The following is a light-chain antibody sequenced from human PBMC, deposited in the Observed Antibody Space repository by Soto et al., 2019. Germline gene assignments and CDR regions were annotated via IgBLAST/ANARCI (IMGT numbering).Light chain of an antibody. J-gene: IGKJ5*01. CDR3: QQRSNWPPAT. CDR1: QSVSRK. Sequence: EIVMTQSPATLSVSPGERATLSCRASQSVSRKLAWYQQKPGQAPRLLIYDASNRATGIPARFSGSGSGTDFTLTISSLEPEDFAVYYCQQRSNWPPATFGQGTRLEIK. V-gene: IGKV3-11*01. CDR2: DAS.